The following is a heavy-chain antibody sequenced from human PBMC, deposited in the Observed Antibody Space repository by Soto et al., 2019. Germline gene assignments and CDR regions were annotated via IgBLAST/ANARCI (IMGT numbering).Heavy chain of an antibody. Sequence: QVQLQESGPGLVKPSQTLSLTSTVSGGSISSGGYYWSWIRQHPGKGLEWIGYIYYGGSTYCNPSLKSRVTISVDTSKNQFSLKLGSVTAADTAVYYCARESRYYDSSGYYLGYYGMDVWGQGPTVTVSS. CDR2: IYYGGST. J-gene: IGHJ6*02. V-gene: IGHV4-31*03. CDR3: ARESRYYDSSGYYLGYYGMDV. CDR1: GGSISSGGYY. D-gene: IGHD3-22*01.